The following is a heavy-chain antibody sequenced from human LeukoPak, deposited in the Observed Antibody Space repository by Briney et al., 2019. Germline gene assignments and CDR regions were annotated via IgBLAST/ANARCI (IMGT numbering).Heavy chain of an antibody. CDR2: LHTEDGEA. D-gene: IGHD6-13*01. J-gene: IGHJ5*02. CDR3: ASIQWAATGKDWFDP. CDR1: GYNLIEVF. Sequence: ASVKISCKVSGYNLIEVFMQWVRQAPGQGLEWMGGLHTEDGEAKYAEKFQGRLTMIEDTSTDTVYMELNSLTSEDTAVYYCASIQWAATGKDWFDPWGPGTLVTVSS. V-gene: IGHV1-24*01.